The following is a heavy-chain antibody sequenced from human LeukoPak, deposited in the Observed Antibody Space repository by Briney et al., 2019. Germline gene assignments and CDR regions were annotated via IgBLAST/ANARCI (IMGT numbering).Heavy chain of an antibody. D-gene: IGHD4-17*01. Sequence: PSETLSLTCTVSGGSISSYYWTWVRQPPGGGLEWIGYIYYSGSTNYSPSLESRVTISVDTSKSQFSLTLNSVTAADTALYYCARTYGEDAFDIWGQGTMVTVSS. V-gene: IGHV4-59*01. CDR1: GGSISSYY. J-gene: IGHJ3*02. CDR2: IYYSGST. CDR3: ARTYGEDAFDI.